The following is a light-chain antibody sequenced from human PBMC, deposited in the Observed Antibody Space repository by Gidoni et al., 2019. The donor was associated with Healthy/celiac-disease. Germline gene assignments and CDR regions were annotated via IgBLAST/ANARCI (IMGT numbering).Light chain of an antibody. CDR2: WAS. CDR3: QQYYSTRRT. J-gene: IGKJ2*01. CDR1: QSVLYSFNNKNY. Sequence: DIVMTQSPDSLAVSLVERATINCKSSQSVLYSFNNKNYLAWYQHKPGQPPKLLIYWASTREAGVPDRLSGSGSGTDFTLTISSLQAEDVAVYYCQQYYSTRRTFGQGTKLEIK. V-gene: IGKV4-1*01.